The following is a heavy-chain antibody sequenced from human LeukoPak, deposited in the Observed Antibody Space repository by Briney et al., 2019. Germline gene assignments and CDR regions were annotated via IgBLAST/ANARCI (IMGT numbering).Heavy chain of an antibody. Sequence: SETLSLTRTVSGGSINSGNYYWSWIRQPAGKGLEWIGRIYTSGSTNYNPSLKSRVTISVDTSKNQFSLKLSSVTAADTAVYYCARTGYRKGFDYWGQGTLVTVSS. J-gene: IGHJ4*02. CDR3: ARTGYRKGFDY. V-gene: IGHV4-61*02. CDR1: GGSINSGNYY. D-gene: IGHD3-9*01. CDR2: IYTSGST.